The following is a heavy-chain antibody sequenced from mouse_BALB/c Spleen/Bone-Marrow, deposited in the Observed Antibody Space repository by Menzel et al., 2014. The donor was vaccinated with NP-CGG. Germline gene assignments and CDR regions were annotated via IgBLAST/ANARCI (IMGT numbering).Heavy chain of an antibody. J-gene: IGHJ4*01. D-gene: IGHD1-2*01. Sequence: VQLQQSGAELVKPGASVKLSCTASGFNIKDTYMHWVKQRPEQGLEWIGRIYPANVNTKYDPKFQGKATITADTSSNTAYLQLSSLTSEDTAAYYCARCSLLRQAMDYWGQGTSVTVSS. CDR2: IYPANVNT. V-gene: IGHV14-3*02. CDR3: ARCSLLRQAMDY. CDR1: GFNIKDTY.